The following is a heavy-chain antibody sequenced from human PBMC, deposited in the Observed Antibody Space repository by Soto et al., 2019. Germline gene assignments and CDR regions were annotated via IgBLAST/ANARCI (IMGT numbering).Heavy chain of an antibody. CDR3: ANLGITIFGVVKPGLEVSDY. CDR1: GLTFSTHT. J-gene: IGHJ4*02. CDR2: ISANGDTT. D-gene: IGHD3-3*01. Sequence: GGSLRLSCSASGLTFSTHTMHWVSKAQGKGLDYVSSISANGDTTFYADSVKGRFTISRDNSKNTLYLQMNSLRAEDTAVYNCANLGITIFGVVKPGLEVSDYWGQGTLVTVSS. V-gene: IGHV3-64*04.